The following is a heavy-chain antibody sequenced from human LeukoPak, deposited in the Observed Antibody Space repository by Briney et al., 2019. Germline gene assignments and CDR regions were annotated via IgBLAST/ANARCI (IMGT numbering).Heavy chain of an antibody. J-gene: IGHJ3*02. V-gene: IGHV1-69*13. D-gene: IGHD3-9*01. CDR1: GGTFSSYA. CDR2: IIPIFGTA. Sequence: GASVKVSCKASGGTFSSYAISWVRQAPGQGLEWMGGIIPIFGTANYAQKFKGRVTITADESTSTAYMELSSLRAEDTAVYYCARDYDILTGYNYDAFDIWGQGTMVTVSS. CDR3: ARDYDILTGYNYDAFDI.